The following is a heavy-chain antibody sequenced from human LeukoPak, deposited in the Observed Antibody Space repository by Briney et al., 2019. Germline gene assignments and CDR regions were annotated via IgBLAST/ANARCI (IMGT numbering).Heavy chain of an antibody. J-gene: IGHJ4*02. CDR3: ARMTTVTHY. V-gene: IGHV3-48*04. CDR2: ISGSAATI. CDR1: GFTFSSYS. D-gene: IGHD4-17*01. Sequence: GGSLRLSCAASGFTFSSYSMNWVRQAPGKGLEWLSYISGSAATIYYADSVQGRFTISRDNAKNSLYLQMNSLRAEDTAVYYCARMTTVTHYWGQGTLVTVSS.